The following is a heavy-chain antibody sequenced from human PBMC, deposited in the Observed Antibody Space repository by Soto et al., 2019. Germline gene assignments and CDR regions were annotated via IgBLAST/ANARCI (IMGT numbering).Heavy chain of an antibody. Sequence: SETLSLTCTVSGGSISSYYWSWIRQPPGKGLEWIGYIYYSGSTNYNPSLKSRVTISVDTSKNQFSLKLSSVTAADTAVYYCARDGAYGDYFDYWGQGTLVTVSS. D-gene: IGHD4-17*01. CDR3: ARDGAYGDYFDY. V-gene: IGHV4-59*01. CDR1: GGSISSYY. CDR2: IYYSGST. J-gene: IGHJ4*02.